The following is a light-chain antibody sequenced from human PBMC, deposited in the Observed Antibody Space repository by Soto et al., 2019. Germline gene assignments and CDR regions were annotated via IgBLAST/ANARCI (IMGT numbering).Light chain of an antibody. Sequence: DIQMTQSPSPLSASVGDRVTITCRASQTISTYLNWYQQKPGKAPELLIYGASILKSGVPSRFSGSGSGTDFTLTISSLQPEGFGTYYCQQSLSTPRTFGQETKVDIK. J-gene: IGKJ1*01. CDR1: QTISTY. CDR2: GAS. CDR3: QQSLSTPRT. V-gene: IGKV1-39*01.